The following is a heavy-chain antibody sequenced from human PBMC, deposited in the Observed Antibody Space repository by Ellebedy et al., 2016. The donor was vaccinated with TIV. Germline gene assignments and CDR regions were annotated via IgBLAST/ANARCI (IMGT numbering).Heavy chain of an antibody. V-gene: IGHV1-46*01. J-gene: IGHJ3*02. D-gene: IGHD3-3*01. Sequence: ASVKVSCXASGYTFTSYYMHWVRQAPGQGLEWMGIINPSGGSTSYAQKFQGRVTMTRDTSTSTVYMELSSLRSEDTAVYYCARPFLPSTPRDAFDIWGQGTMVTVSS. CDR1: GYTFTSYY. CDR3: ARPFLPSTPRDAFDI. CDR2: INPSGGST.